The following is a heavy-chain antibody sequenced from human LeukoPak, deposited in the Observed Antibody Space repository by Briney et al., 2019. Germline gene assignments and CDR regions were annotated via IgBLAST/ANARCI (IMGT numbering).Heavy chain of an antibody. CDR2: INHSGST. CDR1: GGSFSGYY. Sequence: SETLSLTCAVYGGSFSGYYWSWIRQPPGKGLEWIGEINHSGSTNYNPSLKSRVTISVDTSKNQFSLKLSSVTAADTAVYYCARGRGFKAAQLDPWGQGTLVTVSS. CDR3: ARGRGFKAAQLDP. V-gene: IGHV4-34*01. J-gene: IGHJ5*02. D-gene: IGHD6-6*01.